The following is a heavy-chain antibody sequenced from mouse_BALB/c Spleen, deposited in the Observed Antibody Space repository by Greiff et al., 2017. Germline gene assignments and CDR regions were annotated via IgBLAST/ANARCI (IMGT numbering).Heavy chain of an antibody. CDR2: IDPANGNT. CDR3: AREGNYVRSMDY. J-gene: IGHJ4*01. D-gene: IGHD2-1*01. Sequence: VQLQQSGAELVKPGASVKLSCTASGFNIKDTYMHWVKQRPEQGLEWIGRIDPANGNTKYDPKFQGKATITADTSSNTAYLQLSSLTPEDTAVYYCAREGNYVRSMDYWGQGTSVTVSS. V-gene: IGHV14-3*02. CDR1: GFNIKDTY.